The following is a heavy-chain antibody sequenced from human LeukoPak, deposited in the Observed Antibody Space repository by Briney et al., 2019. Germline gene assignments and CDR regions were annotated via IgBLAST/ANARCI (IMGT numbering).Heavy chain of an antibody. J-gene: IGHJ4*02. CDR1: GFTFSSYS. D-gene: IGHD3-10*01. Sequence: GGSLRLSCAASGFTFSSYSMNWVRQAPGKGLEWVAVISYDGSHKYYADSMKGRFTISRDNSKNMLYLQMNSLTAEDTAVYYCARGKGSGSYYNDSDYWGQGTLVTVSS. CDR2: ISYDGSHK. CDR3: ARGKGSGSYYNDSDY. V-gene: IGHV3-30*03.